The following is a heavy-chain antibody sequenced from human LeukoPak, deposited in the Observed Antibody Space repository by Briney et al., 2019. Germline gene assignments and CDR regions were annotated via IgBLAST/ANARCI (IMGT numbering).Heavy chain of an antibody. CDR3: ARSLMIGDAFEI. CDR1: GYTFTNYG. CDR2: ISAYNGNT. J-gene: IGHJ3*02. D-gene: IGHD3-22*01. V-gene: IGHV1-18*01. Sequence: ASVKVSCKASGYTFTNYGISWVRQAPGQGLECMGWISAYNGNTNYAQRFQGRVTMTTDTSTSTAYMELRSLRSDDTAVYYCARSLMIGDAFEIWGQGTMVTVSS.